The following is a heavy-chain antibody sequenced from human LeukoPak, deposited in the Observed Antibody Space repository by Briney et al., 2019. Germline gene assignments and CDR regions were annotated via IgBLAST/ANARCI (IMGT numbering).Heavy chain of an antibody. CDR3: ARDYAQWFGELRAFYY. CDR2: IIPILGIA. Sequence: SVKVSCKHSVGTFSSSAISWVRPAPGQGLERMGRIIPILGIANYAQKFQGRVTLTADTSTSTAYMELNSLISEDTAVYYCARDYAQWFGELRAFYYWGQGTLVTVSS. CDR1: VGTFSSSA. V-gene: IGHV1-69*04. J-gene: IGHJ4*02. D-gene: IGHD3-10*01.